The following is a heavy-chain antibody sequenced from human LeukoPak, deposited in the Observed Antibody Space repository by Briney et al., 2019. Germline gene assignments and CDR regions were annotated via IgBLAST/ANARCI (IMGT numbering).Heavy chain of an antibody. V-gene: IGHV4-39*01. Sequence: SETLSLTCTVSGGSISSSSYYWGWIRQPPGKGLEWIGSIYYSGSTYYNPSLKSRVTISVDTSKNQFSLKLSSVTAADTAVYYCASGIAADLYWGQGTLVTVSS. CDR1: GGSISSSSYY. D-gene: IGHD6-13*01. J-gene: IGHJ4*02. CDR2: IYYSGST. CDR3: ASGIAADLY.